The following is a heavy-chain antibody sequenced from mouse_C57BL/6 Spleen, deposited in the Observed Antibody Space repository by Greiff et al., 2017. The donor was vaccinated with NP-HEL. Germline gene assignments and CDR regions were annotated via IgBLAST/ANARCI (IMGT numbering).Heavy chain of an antibody. CDR1: GFTFSDYG. CDR2: ISSGSSTI. Sequence: EVQRVESGGGLVKPGGSLKLSCAASGFTFSDYGMHWVRQAPEKGLEWVAYISSGSSTIYYADTVKGRFTISRDDAKNTLFLQMTSLRSEDTAMYYCASHYYGSGYFDYWGQGTTLTVSS. J-gene: IGHJ2*01. V-gene: IGHV5-17*01. CDR3: ASHYYGSGYFDY. D-gene: IGHD1-1*01.